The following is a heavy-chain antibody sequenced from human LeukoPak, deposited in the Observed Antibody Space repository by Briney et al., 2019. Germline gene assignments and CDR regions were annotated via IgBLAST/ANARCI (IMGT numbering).Heavy chain of an antibody. CDR1: GGSISSYY. J-gene: IGHJ6*02. D-gene: IGHD6-19*01. CDR3: ARDRRVAVAGDEYYYYGMDV. V-gene: IGHV4-59*01. Sequence: SETLSLTCTVSGGSISSYYWSWIRQAPGKGLEWIGYIYYSGSTNYNPSLKSRVTISVDTSKNQFSLKLSSVTAADTAVYYCARDRRVAVAGDEYYYYGMDVWGQGTTVTVSS. CDR2: IYYSGST.